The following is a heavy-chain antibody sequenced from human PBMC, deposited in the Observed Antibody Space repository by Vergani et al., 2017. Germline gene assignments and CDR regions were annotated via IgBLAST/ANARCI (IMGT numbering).Heavy chain of an antibody. CDR1: GGSFSGYY. CDR2: INHSGST. J-gene: IGHJ6*02. V-gene: IGHV4-34*01. Sequence: QVQLQQWGAGLLKPSETLSLTCAVYGGSFSGYYWSWIRQPPGKGLEWIGEINHSGSTNYNPSLKSRVTISLDTSKIQFSLKLSSVTAADTAVYYCVRAPHRYGMDVWGQGTTVTVSS. CDR3: VRAPHRYGMDV.